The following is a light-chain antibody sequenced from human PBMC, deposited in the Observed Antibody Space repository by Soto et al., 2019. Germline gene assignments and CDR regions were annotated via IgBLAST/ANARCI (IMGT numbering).Light chain of an antibody. J-gene: IGLJ7*01. CDR2: ENN. V-gene: IGLV1-51*02. CDR3: ETWDSSLSAAV. Sequence: QSVLTQPPSVSAAPGQKVAISCSGSSPNIGNDYVSWYQQLPGTAPKLLIYENNKRPSGIPDRFSGSKSGTSATLGITGLQSGDEADYYCETWDSSLSAAVFGGGTQQTVL. CDR1: SPNIGNDY.